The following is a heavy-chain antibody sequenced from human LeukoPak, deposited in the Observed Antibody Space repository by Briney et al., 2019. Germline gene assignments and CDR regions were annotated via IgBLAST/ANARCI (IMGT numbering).Heavy chain of an antibody. V-gene: IGHV4-39*07. D-gene: IGHD2-2*01. J-gene: IGHJ5*02. CDR3: ARGSPSYCSSTSCYFNWFDP. CDR1: GGSISSSSYY. CDR2: IYYSGST. Sequence: SETLSLTCTVSGGSISSSSYYWGWIRQPPGKGLEWIGSIYYSGSTYYNPSLTSRVTISVDTSKNQFSLKLSSVTAADTAVYYCARGSPSYCSSTSCYFNWFDPWGQGTLVTVSS.